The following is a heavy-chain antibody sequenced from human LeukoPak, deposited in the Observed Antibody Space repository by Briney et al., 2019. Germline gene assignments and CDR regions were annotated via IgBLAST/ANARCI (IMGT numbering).Heavy chain of an antibody. CDR2: ISGSGGST. J-gene: IGHJ6*02. CDR3: AKSRMNYYYYGMDV. V-gene: IGHV3-23*01. CDR1: GFTFSSYA. Sequence: GGSLRLSCAAFGFTFSSYAMSWVRQAPGKGLEWVSAISGSGGSTYYADSVKGRFTISRDNSKNTLYLQMNSLRAEDTAVYYCAKSRMNYYYYGMDVWGQGTTVTVSS. D-gene: IGHD2-8*01.